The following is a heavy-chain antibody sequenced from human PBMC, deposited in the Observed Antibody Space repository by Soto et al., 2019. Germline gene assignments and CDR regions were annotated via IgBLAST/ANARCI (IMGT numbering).Heavy chain of an antibody. CDR3: ARDWGGYCSGGSCHPNYYYYMDV. CDR1: GFTFSSYS. CDR2: ISSSSSYI. J-gene: IGHJ6*03. D-gene: IGHD2-15*01. Sequence: GGSLRLSCAASGFTFSSYSMNWVRQAPGKGLEWVSSISSSSSYIYYADSVKGRFTISRDNAKNSLYLQMNSLRAEDTAVYYCARDWGGYCSGGSCHPNYYYYMDVWGKGTTVTVSS. V-gene: IGHV3-21*03.